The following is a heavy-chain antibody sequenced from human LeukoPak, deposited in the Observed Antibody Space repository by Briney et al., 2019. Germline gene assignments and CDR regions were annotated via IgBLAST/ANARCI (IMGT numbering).Heavy chain of an antibody. J-gene: IGHJ6*02. CDR3: AREDCSSTSCYADGMDV. CDR1: GFTFSSYS. Sequence: GGSLRLSCAASGFTFSSYSMNWVRQAPGKGLEWVSSISSSSSYIYYADSVKGRFTISRDNAKNSLYLQMNSPRAEDTAVYYCAREDCSSTSCYADGMDVWGQGTTVTVSS. D-gene: IGHD2-2*01. CDR2: ISSSSSYI. V-gene: IGHV3-21*01.